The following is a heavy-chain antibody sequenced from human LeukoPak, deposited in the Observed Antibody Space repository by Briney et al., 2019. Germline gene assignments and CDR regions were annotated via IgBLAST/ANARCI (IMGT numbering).Heavy chain of an antibody. J-gene: IGHJ4*02. CDR2: IFHTGRT. D-gene: IGHD6-13*01. V-gene: IGHV4-38-2*01. Sequence: SETLSLTCAVSGNSITSGYYWGWVRQPPGKGLEWIGSIFHTGRTYYNPSLRSRVTISVDTSKNQFSLKVNPVSAADAAVYSGARHDFVLSSSSRDYWGEGILVAVSS. CDR1: GNSITSGYY. CDR3: ARHDFVLSSSSRDY.